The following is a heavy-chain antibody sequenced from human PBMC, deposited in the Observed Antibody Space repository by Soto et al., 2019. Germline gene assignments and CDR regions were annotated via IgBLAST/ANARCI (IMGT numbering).Heavy chain of an antibody. CDR3: AKDPQSVIYCSSTSCYASLGDDGFDI. V-gene: IGHV3-9*01. D-gene: IGHD2-2*01. J-gene: IGHJ3*02. Sequence: GGSLRLSCAASGFTFDDYAMHWVRQAPGKGLEWVSGISWNSGSIGYADSVKGRFTISRDNAKNSLYLQMNSLRAEDTALYYCAKDPQSVIYCSSTSCYASLGDDGFDIWGQGTMVTVSS. CDR2: ISWNSGSI. CDR1: GFTFDDYA.